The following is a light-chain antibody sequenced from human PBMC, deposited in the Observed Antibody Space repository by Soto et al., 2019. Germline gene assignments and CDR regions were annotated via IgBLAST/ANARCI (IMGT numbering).Light chain of an antibody. CDR1: SSDVGGYNY. V-gene: IGLV2-14*01. J-gene: IGLJ2*01. Sequence: QSALTQPASVSGSPGQSITISCTGTSSDVGGYNYVSWYQQHPGKAPKLMIYDVSNRPSGVSNRFSGSKSSNTASLTISGLHAEDEADYYCSSYTSSSTRVVFGGGTKLTVL. CDR3: SSYTSSSTRVV. CDR2: DVS.